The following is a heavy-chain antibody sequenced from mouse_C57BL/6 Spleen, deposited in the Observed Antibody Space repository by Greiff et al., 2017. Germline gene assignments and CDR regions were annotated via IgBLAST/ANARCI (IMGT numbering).Heavy chain of an antibody. CDR1: GYTFTSYW. CDR2: IYPGNSDT. Sequence: VQLQQSGTVLARPGASVKMSCKTSGYTFTSYWMHWVKQRPGQGLEWIGAIYPGNSDTSYNQKFKGKAKLTAVTSASTAHMELSSLTNEDSAVYYCTRSGDCYFYYAMAYWGQGTPVTVSS. J-gene: IGHJ4*01. D-gene: IGHD2-3*01. CDR3: TRSGDCYFYYAMAY. V-gene: IGHV1-5*01.